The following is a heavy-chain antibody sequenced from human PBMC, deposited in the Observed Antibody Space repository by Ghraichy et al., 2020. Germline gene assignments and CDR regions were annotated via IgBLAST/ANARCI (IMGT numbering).Heavy chain of an antibody. CDR2: IWYDGSNK. J-gene: IGHJ4*02. CDR3: ARAGAAYDYVWGSYRPFDY. D-gene: IGHD3-16*02. CDR1: GFTFSSYG. Sequence: GGSLRLSCAASGFTFSSYGMHWVRQAPGKGLEWVAVIWYDGSNKYYADSVKGRFTISRDNSKNTLYLQMNSLRAEDTAVYYCARAGAAYDYVWGSYRPFDYWGQGTLVTVSS. V-gene: IGHV3-33*01.